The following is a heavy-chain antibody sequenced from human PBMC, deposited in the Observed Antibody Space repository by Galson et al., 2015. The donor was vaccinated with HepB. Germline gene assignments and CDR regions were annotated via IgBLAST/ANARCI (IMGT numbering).Heavy chain of an antibody. V-gene: IGHV3-23*01. CDR2: ISGRGGNT. Sequence: SLRLSCAASGFTLSSYAMSWVRPAPGKGLEWVSSISGRGGNTYYADSVKGRFTISRDNSKKMVYLQMNSLRAEDTALYYCGKDPVRASYRPYGMDVWGQGTTVTVSS. CDR1: GFTLSSYA. CDR3: GKDPVRASYRPYGMDV. J-gene: IGHJ6*02. D-gene: IGHD5-18*01.